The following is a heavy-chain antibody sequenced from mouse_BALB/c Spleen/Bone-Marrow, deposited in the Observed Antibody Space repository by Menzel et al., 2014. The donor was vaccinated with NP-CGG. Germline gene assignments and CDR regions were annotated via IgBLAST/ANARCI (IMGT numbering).Heavy chain of an antibody. J-gene: IGHJ2*01. CDR3: ARSHFYGNYFDY. CDR1: GFTFSNFG. V-gene: IGHV5-17*02. Sequence: EVKLVESGGGLVQPGGSRKLSCAASGFTFSNFGMHWFRQSPEKGLEWVAFVSTGSTIIYYADTVKGRFTISRDNPENTLFPQMTSLRSEDTAIYYCARSHFYGNYFDYWGQGTTLTVSS. CDR2: VSTGSTII. D-gene: IGHD2-1*01.